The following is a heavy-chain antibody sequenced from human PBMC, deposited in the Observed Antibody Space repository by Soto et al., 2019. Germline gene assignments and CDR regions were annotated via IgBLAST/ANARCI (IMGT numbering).Heavy chain of an antibody. D-gene: IGHD3-10*01. Sequence: VQLVESGGGLVQPGGSLRLSCAASGFTFSDHYMDWVRQAPGKGLEWVGRTRNKANSYTTEYAASVKGRFTISRDDSKNSLYLQMNSLKTEDTAVYYCARAGRSGAFDIWGQGTMVTVSS. CDR3: ARAGRSGAFDI. V-gene: IGHV3-72*01. CDR2: TRNKANSYTT. CDR1: GFTFSDHY. J-gene: IGHJ3*02.